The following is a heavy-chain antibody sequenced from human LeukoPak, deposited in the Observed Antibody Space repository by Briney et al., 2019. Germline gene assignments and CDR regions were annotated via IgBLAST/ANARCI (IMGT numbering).Heavy chain of an antibody. CDR3: ARDLAAAGLWGLPDAFDI. D-gene: IGHD6-13*01. CDR1: GFTFSDYY. Sequence: PGGSLRLSCAASGFTFSDYYMSWIRQAPGKGLEWVSYISSSGSTIYYADSVKGRFTISRDNAKNSLYLQMNSLRAEDTAVYYCARDLAAAGLWGLPDAFDIWGQGTMVTVSS. J-gene: IGHJ3*02. CDR2: ISSSGSTI. V-gene: IGHV3-11*01.